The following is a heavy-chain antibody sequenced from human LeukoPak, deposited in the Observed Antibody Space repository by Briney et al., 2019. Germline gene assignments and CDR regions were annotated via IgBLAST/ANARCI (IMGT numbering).Heavy chain of an antibody. CDR2: MNPNSGNT. CDR1: GYTFTSYD. V-gene: IGHV1-8*03. J-gene: IGHJ5*02. CDR3: ARASPYSSSYGWFDP. Sequence: ASVKVSCKASGYTFTSYDINWVRRATGQGLEWMGWMNPNSGNTGYAQKFQGRVTITRNTSISTAYMELSSLRSEDTAVYYCARASPYSSSYGWFDPWGQGTLVTVSS. D-gene: IGHD6-6*01.